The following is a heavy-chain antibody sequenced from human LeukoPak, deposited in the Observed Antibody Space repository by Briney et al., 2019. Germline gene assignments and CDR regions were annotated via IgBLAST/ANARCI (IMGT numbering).Heavy chain of an antibody. V-gene: IGHV1-2*02. CDR3: ARLKTMIVVGPFDY. J-gene: IGHJ4*02. CDR1: GYTFTGYY. Sequence: EASVKVSCKASGYTFTGYYMHWVRQAPGQGLEWMGWINPNSGGTNYAQKFQGRVTMTRDTSISTAYMELSRLRSDDTAVYYCARLKTMIVVGPFDYWGQGTLVTVSS. D-gene: IGHD3-22*01. CDR2: INPNSGGT.